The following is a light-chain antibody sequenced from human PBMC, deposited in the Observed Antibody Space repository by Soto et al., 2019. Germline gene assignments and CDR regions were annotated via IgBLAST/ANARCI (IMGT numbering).Light chain of an antibody. Sequence: EIVLTQSAASLSLSPGDRATLSCRASQNLGSGYLAWYQQKPGQAPRILIYAASTRATGIPDRFSGSGSGTDYSLTISRLEPEDFAVYYCQQYDTSPRTFGQGTKVDIK. J-gene: IGKJ1*01. V-gene: IGKV3-20*01. CDR3: QQYDTSPRT. CDR1: QNLGSGY. CDR2: AAS.